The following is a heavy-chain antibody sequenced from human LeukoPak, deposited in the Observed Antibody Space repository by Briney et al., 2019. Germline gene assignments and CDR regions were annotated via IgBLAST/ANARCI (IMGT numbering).Heavy chain of an antibody. CDR3: ARVGTGPHHSSHYGMDV. V-gene: IGHV3-74*01. J-gene: IGHJ6*02. D-gene: IGHD6-13*01. CDR2: INSDGSST. Sequence: PGGSLRLSCAASGFTFSSYWMHWVRQAPGKGLVWVSRINSDGSSTSYADSVKGRFTISRDNAKNTLYLQMNSLRAEDTAVYYCARVGTGPHHSSHYGMDVWGQGTTVTVSS. CDR1: GFTFSSYW.